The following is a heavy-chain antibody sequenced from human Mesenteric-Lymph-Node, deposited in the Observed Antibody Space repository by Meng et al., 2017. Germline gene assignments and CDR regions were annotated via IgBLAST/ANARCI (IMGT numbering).Heavy chain of an antibody. V-gene: IGHV3-11*04. CDR2: ISQSDNTV. D-gene: IGHD6-19*01. Sequence: GESLKISCAASGFIFSDYDMSWIRQAPGKGLEWVSHISQSDNTVSYADSVKGRFTISRDNAKNTLYLQMNSLRAEDTAVYYCARDQAGTVAGKGDYYYYYGMDVWGQGTTVTVSS. J-gene: IGHJ6*02. CDR3: ARDQAGTVAGKGDYYYYYGMDV. CDR1: GFIFSDYD.